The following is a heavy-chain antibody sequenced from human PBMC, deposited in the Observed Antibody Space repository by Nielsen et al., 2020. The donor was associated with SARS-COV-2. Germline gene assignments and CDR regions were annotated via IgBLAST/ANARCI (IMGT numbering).Heavy chain of an antibody. D-gene: IGHD5-18*01. CDR2: ITSTSSTI. CDR1: GFPFSTYS. Sequence: GESLKISCAVSGFPFSTYSMHWVRQAPGKGLEWISYITSTSSTIYYADSVKGRFTVSRDEAKNSLYLQMNSLRAEDTAIYYCARDHGYRYGLFDYGGQGALVTVSS. J-gene: IGHJ4*02. CDR3: ARDHGYRYGLFDY. V-gene: IGHV3-48*01.